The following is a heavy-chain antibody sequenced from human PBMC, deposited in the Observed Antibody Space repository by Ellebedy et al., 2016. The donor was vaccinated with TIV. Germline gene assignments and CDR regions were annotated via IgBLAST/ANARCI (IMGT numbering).Heavy chain of an antibody. CDR3: VREGAYSNSFDS. CDR1: SVSISSCAYY. Sequence: MPSETLSLTCPVSSVSISSCAYYWSWLRQFSGQGLEWIGYINHRGSAYYNPSLRSPATIPIDTSNNEFFLNLTSATAADKARYYCVREGAYSNSFDSWGQGTLVAVST. J-gene: IGHJ5*01. V-gene: IGHV4-31*01. CDR2: INHRGSA. D-gene: IGHD4-11*01.